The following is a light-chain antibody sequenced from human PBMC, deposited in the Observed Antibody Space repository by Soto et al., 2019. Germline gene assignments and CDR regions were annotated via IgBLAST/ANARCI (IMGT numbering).Light chain of an antibody. Sequence: DIQMTQSPSSLSASVGDRVTITCQASQDISNYLNWYQQKPGKAPKLLIYDASNLETGVPSRFSVSGSGTDFTFTISSLQPEDIATYYCQPYDNLPFTFGPGTKVDIK. CDR2: DAS. CDR1: QDISNY. V-gene: IGKV1-33*01. J-gene: IGKJ3*01. CDR3: QPYDNLPFT.